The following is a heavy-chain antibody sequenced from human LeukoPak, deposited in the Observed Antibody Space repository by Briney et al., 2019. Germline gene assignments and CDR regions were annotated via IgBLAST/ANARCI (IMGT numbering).Heavy chain of an antibody. V-gene: IGHV3-7*04. CDR3: ARELPGYRGMDV. CDR2: IKQDGSEK. CDR1: GFTLSSYW. D-gene: IGHD2-15*01. Sequence: PGRSLRLSCAASGFTLSSYWMSWVRQAPGKGLEWVANIKQDGSEKYYVDSVKGRFTISRDNAKNSLYLQMSSLRAEDTALYYCARELPGYRGMDVWGQGTTVTVSS. J-gene: IGHJ6*02.